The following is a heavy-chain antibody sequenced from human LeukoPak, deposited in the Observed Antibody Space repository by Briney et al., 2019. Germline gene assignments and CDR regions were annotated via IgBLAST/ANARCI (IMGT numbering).Heavy chain of an antibody. CDR2: IYHSGST. D-gene: IGHD2-21*01. V-gene: IGHV4-38-2*02. J-gene: IGHJ3*02. CDR3: ARVWSDAFDI. CDR1: GYSISSGYY. Sequence: SETLSLTCTVSGYSISSGYYWGWIRQPPGKGLEWIGSIYHSGSTYYNPSLKSRVTISVDTSKNQFSLKLSSVTAADTAVYYCARVWSDAFDIWGQGPMVTVSS.